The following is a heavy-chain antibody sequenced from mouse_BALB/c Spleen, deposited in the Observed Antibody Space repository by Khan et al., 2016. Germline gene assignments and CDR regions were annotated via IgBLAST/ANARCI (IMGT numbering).Heavy chain of an antibody. J-gene: IGHJ1*01. CDR1: GFTFSDYY. CDR2: ISDGGSYT. CDR3: ARDLNWYFDG. V-gene: IGHV5-4*02. Sequence: EVELVESGGGLVKPGGSLKLSCAASGFTFSDYYMYWVRQTPEKRLEWVATISDGGSYTYYPGSVKGRFTISRDNANLYLQMSSLKYEDTAMYYCARDLNWYFDGWGAGTTVTVSS.